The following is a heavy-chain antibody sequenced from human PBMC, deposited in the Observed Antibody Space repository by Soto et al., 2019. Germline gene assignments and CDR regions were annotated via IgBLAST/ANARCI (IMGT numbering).Heavy chain of an antibody. CDR3: ANVPATDDAFDI. CDR2: ISSSGSTI. Sequence: QVQLVESEGGLVKPEGSLRLSCAASGFTFSDYYMSWIRQAPGKGLEWVSYISSSGSTIYYADSVKGRFTISRDNAKNSLYLQMNSLRAEDTAVYYCANVPATDDAFDIWGQGTMVTVSS. J-gene: IGHJ3*02. V-gene: IGHV3-11*01. CDR1: GFTFSDYY. D-gene: IGHD2-2*01.